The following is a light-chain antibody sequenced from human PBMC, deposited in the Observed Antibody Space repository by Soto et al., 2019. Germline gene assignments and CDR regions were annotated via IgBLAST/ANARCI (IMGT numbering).Light chain of an antibody. J-gene: IGLJ2*01. CDR2: NNN. CDR1: YSNFGSNI. Sequence: QSGLTQPPSASGTPGQRVTISCSVSYSNFGSNIVNWYQHFPGTAPKLLIYNNNKRPSGVPDRFSASMSGTSVSLAISGLQSEDEAIYYCASWDDRLNEVLFGGGTKLTVL. V-gene: IGLV1-44*01. CDR3: ASWDDRLNEVL.